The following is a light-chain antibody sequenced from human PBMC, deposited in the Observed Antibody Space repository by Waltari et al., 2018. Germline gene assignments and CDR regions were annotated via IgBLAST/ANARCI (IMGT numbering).Light chain of an antibody. CDR2: GAS. V-gene: IGKV3-15*01. Sequence: EIVMTQSPATLSVSPGERAPLSCWASLSVSSDLAWYQQKPGQAPSFLIYGASSRATAIPARFSDSGSGTEFTLTISSRQSEDFAVYYCQQYNNWPRTFGQGTKVEIK. J-gene: IGKJ1*01. CDR1: LSVSSD. CDR3: QQYNNWPRT.